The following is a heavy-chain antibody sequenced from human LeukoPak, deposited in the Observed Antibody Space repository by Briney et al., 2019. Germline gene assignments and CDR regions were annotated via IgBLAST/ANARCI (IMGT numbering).Heavy chain of an antibody. Sequence: PGGSLRLSCAASGFTFSSYAMSWVGQAPGKGLEGVSAISGSGGSTYYADSVKGRFTISRDNSKNTLYLQMNSLRAEDTAVYYCAKARYCSGGSCYYDYWGQGTLVTVSS. D-gene: IGHD2-15*01. V-gene: IGHV3-23*01. J-gene: IGHJ4*02. CDR1: GFTFSSYA. CDR2: ISGSGGST. CDR3: AKARYCSGGSCYYDY.